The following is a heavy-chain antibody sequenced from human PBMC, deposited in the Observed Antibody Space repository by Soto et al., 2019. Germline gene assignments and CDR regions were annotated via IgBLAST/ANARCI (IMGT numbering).Heavy chain of an antibody. V-gene: IGHV1-18*01. J-gene: IGHJ4*02. Sequence: VQLVQSGAEVKKPGASVKGSCKASGYTFTSYGISSVRQAPGQVREWMGWISAYNGNTNYAQKLNSRVTKTTDTSTSTAYMELRSLRSDYTAVYYCARHHADNVSPADYWGQGTLVTVSS. CDR2: ISAYNGNT. D-gene: IGHD2-15*01. CDR3: ARHHADNVSPADY. CDR1: GYTFTSYG.